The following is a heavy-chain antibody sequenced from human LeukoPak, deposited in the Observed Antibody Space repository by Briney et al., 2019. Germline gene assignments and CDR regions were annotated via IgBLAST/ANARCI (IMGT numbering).Heavy chain of an antibody. D-gene: IGHD6-19*01. CDR2: ISRSDGTT. CDR3: ARESETSGWYDY. CDR1: GFTFSSYE. Sequence: PGGSLRLSCAASGFTFSSYEMNWVRQAPGKGLEWVSYISRSDGTTNYADSVKGRFTVSRDNTRKSLSLQMSSLRSEDTALYYCARESETSGWYDYWGQGTLVTVSS. J-gene: IGHJ4*02. V-gene: IGHV3-48*03.